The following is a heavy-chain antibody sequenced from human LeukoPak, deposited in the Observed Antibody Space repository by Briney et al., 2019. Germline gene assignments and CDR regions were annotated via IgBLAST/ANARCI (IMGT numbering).Heavy chain of an antibody. CDR3: ARVDFNYYYYMDV. D-gene: IGHD3-3*01. CDR2: IYYSGST. Sequence: PSETLSLTCTVSGGSISSGDYYWSWIRQPPGKGLEWIGYIYYSGSTYYNPSLKSRVTISIDTSKNQFSLKLSSVTAADTAVYYCARVDFNYYYYMDVWGKGTTVTVSS. V-gene: IGHV4-30-4*02. J-gene: IGHJ6*03. CDR1: GGSISSGDYY.